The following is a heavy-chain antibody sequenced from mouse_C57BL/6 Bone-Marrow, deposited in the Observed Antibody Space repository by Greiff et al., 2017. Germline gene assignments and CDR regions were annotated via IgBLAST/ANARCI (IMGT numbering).Heavy chain of an antibody. CDR2: IYPGDGDT. Sequence: QVQLQQSGPELVKPGASVKISCKASGYAFSSSWMNWVKQRPGKGLEWIGRIYPGDGDTNYNGKFKGKATLTADKSSSTAYMQLSSLTSEDSAVYFCARERCIYGNCPFAYWGQGTLVTVSA. D-gene: IGHD2-1*01. CDR1: GYAFSSSW. CDR3: ARERCIYGNCPFAY. V-gene: IGHV1-82*01. J-gene: IGHJ3*01.